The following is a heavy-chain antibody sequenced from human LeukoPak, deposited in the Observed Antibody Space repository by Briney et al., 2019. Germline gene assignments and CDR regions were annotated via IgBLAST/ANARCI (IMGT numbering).Heavy chain of an antibody. V-gene: IGHV4-39*07. CDR3: ARVLCIAAAYDAFDI. Sequence: PSQTLSLTCTVSGGSISSGGYYWSWIRQPPGKGLEWIGSIYYSGSTYYNPSLKSRVTISVDTSKNPFSLKLSSVTAADTAVYYCARVLCIAAAYDAFDIWGQGTMVTVSS. D-gene: IGHD6-13*01. CDR2: IYYSGST. CDR1: GGSISSGGYY. J-gene: IGHJ3*02.